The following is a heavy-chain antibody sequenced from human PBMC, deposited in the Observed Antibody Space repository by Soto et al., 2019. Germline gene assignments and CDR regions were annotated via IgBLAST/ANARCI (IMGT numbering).Heavy chain of an antibody. J-gene: IGHJ3*02. CDR2: ISWNSGSI. V-gene: IGHV3-9*01. CDR3: AKDRGAPTYYDILTGWDAFDI. D-gene: IGHD3-9*01. CDR1: GFTFDDYA. Sequence: EVQLVESGGGLVQPGRSLRLSCAASGFTFDDYAMHWVRQAPGKGLEWVSGISWNSGSIGYADSVKGRFTISRDNAKNSLYLQMNSLRAEDTALYYCAKDRGAPTYYDILTGWDAFDIWGQGTMVTVSS.